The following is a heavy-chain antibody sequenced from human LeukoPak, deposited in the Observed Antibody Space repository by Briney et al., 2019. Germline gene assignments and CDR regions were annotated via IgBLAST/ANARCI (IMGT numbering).Heavy chain of an antibody. CDR3: ARGTRWLQPYYFDY. V-gene: IGHV1-2*02. CDR1: GYTFTGYY. J-gene: IGHJ4*02. CDR2: INPNSGGT. D-gene: IGHD5-24*01. Sequence: ASVKVSCKASGYTFTGYYMHWVRQAPGQGLEWMGWINPNSGGTNYAQKFQGRVTMTRDTSISTAYMELSRLRSDDTAVYYYARGTRWLQPYYFDYWGQGTLVTVSS.